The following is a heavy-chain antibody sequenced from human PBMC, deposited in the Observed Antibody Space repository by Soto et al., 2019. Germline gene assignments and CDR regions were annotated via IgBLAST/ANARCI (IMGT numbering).Heavy chain of an antibody. J-gene: IGHJ4*02. V-gene: IGHV3-23*01. CDR1: GFTFSSYA. D-gene: IGHD3-3*01. CDR2: ISGSGGST. CDR3: AKDLGRITIFGVVNGQDVDFDY. Sequence: EVQLLESGGGLVQPGGSLRLSCAASGFTFSSYAMSWVRQAPGKGLEWVSAISGSGGSTYYADSVKGRFTISRDNSKNTLYLQMNSLRAEDTAVYYCAKDLGRITIFGVVNGQDVDFDYWGQGTLVTVSS.